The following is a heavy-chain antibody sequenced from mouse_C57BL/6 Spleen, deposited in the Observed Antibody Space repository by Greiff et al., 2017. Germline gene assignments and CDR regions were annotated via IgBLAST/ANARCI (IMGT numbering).Heavy chain of an antibody. CDR1: GFTFSSYG. CDR2: ISSGGSYT. V-gene: IGHV5-6*01. Sequence: EVMLVESGGDLVKPGGSLKLSCAASGFTFSSYGTSWVRQTPDKRLEWVATISSGGSYTYYPDSVKGRFTISRDNAKNTLYLQMSSLKSEDTAMYYCARHRDVLHFDYWGQGTTLTISS. J-gene: IGHJ2*01. CDR3: ARHRDVLHFDY. D-gene: IGHD3-1*01.